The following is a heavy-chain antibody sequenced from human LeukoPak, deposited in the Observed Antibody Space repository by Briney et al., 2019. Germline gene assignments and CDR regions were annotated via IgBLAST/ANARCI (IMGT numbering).Heavy chain of an antibody. V-gene: IGHV1-18*01. D-gene: IGHD5-18*01. Sequence: ASVKVSCKASGYTFTSYGISWVRQAPGQGLERMGWISAYNGNTNYAQKLQGRVTMTTDTSTSTAYMELRSLRSDDTAVYYCARGGYSYGSGTPFDYWGQGTLVTVSS. CDR1: GYTFTSYG. CDR3: ARGGYSYGSGTPFDY. CDR2: ISAYNGNT. J-gene: IGHJ4*02.